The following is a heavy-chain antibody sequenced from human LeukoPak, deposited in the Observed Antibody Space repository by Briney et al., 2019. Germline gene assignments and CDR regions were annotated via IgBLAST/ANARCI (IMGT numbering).Heavy chain of an antibody. CDR3: ARDHNYGSDY. V-gene: IGHV3-7*03. J-gene: IGHJ4*02. CDR1: EFTFSSYA. Sequence: PGGSLRLSCAASEFTFSSYAMSWVRQAPGKGLEWVANIKEDGSEKYYVDSVKGRFTISRDSAKNSLYLQMNSLRVEDTAVYYCARDHNYGSDYWGQGTLVTVSS. CDR2: IKEDGSEK. D-gene: IGHD5-18*01.